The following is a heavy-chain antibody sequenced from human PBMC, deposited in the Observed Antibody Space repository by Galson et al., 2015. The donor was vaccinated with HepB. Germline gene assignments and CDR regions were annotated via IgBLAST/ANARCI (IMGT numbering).Heavy chain of an antibody. V-gene: IGHV3-30-3*01. Sequence: SLRLSCAASGFTFSSYAMHWVRQAPGKGLEWVAVISYDGSNKYYADSVKGRFTISRDNSKNTLYLQMNSLRAEDTAVYYCARDAGYYDFRSGYYTGYWFDPWGQGTLVTVSS. J-gene: IGHJ5*02. D-gene: IGHD3-3*01. CDR1: GFTFSSYA. CDR2: ISYDGSNK. CDR3: ARDAGYYDFRSGYYTGYWFDP.